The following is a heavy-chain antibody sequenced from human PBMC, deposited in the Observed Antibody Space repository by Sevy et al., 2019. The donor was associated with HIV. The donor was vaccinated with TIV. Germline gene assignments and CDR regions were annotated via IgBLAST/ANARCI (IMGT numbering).Heavy chain of an antibody. CDR3: ARGGVVLGYYYGMDV. CDR2: INHSGST. D-gene: IGHD2-2*01. V-gene: IGHV4-34*01. J-gene: IGHJ6*02. CDR1: GGSFSGYY. Sequence: SETLSLTCAVYGGSFSGYYWSWIRQPPGKGLEWIGEINHSGSTNYNPSLKSRVTISVDTSKNQFSLKLSSVTVADTAVYYCARGGVVLGYYYGMDVWGQGTTVTVSS.